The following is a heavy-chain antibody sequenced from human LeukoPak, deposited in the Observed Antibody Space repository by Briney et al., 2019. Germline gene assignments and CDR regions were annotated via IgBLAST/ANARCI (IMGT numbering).Heavy chain of an antibody. CDR3: ARVGIQLGLVDY. D-gene: IGHD5-18*01. CDR1: GGSISSYY. Sequence: PSGTLSLTCTVSGGSISSYYWSWIRQPPGKGLEWIGYIYYSGSTNYNPSLKSRVTISVDTSKNQFSLKLSSVTAADTAVYYCARVGIQLGLVDYWGQGTLVTVSS. V-gene: IGHV4-59*01. CDR2: IYYSGST. J-gene: IGHJ4*02.